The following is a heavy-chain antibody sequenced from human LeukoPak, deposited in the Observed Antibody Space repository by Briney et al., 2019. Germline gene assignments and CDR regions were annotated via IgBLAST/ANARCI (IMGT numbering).Heavy chain of an antibody. CDR2: IYYSGST. J-gene: IGHJ4*02. Sequence: SETLSLTCTVSGGSISSYYWSWIRQPPGKGLEWIGYIYYSGSTNYNPSLKSRVTISVDTSKNQFSLKLSSVTAADTAVYYCARDITTRPDQIYDSGSWGQGTLVTVSS. CDR1: GGSISSYY. V-gene: IGHV4-59*12. D-gene: IGHD1-1*01. CDR3: ARDITTRPDQIYDSGS.